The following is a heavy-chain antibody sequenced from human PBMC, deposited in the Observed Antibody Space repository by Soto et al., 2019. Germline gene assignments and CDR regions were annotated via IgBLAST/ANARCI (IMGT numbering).Heavy chain of an antibody. V-gene: IGHV2-5*02. CDR1: GFSLSTSGVC. Sequence: QITLKESGPTLVKPTQTLTVTCTFSGFSLSTSGVCVGWFRQPPGKALEWLAIICWDDGKRYSPSLKSRLTIIQDTSKKQVVLILTNMDPVDTATYFCAHRRQLGDFDSWGQGTLVTVSS. CDR3: AHRRQLGDFDS. D-gene: IGHD7-27*01. J-gene: IGHJ4*02. CDR2: ICWDDGK.